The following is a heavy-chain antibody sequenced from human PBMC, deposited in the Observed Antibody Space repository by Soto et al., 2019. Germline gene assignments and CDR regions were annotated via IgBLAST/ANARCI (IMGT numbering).Heavy chain of an antibody. Sequence: PGGSLRLSCAASGFTFSSYWMSWVRQAPGKGLEWVANIKQDGSEKYYVDSVKGRFTISRDNAKNSLYLQMNSLRAEDTAVYYCARVLTRYCSGGSCWPGASSYYYGMDVWGQGTTVTVSS. CDR1: GFTFSSYW. D-gene: IGHD2-15*01. V-gene: IGHV3-7*01. CDR3: ARVLTRYCSGGSCWPGASSYYYGMDV. J-gene: IGHJ6*02. CDR2: IKQDGSEK.